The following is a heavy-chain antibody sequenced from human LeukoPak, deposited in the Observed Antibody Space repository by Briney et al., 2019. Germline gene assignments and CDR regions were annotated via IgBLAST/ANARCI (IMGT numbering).Heavy chain of an antibody. Sequence: GGSLRLSCAASGFTFSSYWMSWVRQAPGKGLEWVANIKQDGSEKYYVDSVKGRFTISRDNAKNSLYLQMNSLKTEDTAVYYCTIAVAGYMDVWGKGTTVTVSS. CDR2: IKQDGSEK. D-gene: IGHD6-19*01. CDR3: TIAVAGYMDV. V-gene: IGHV3-7*03. CDR1: GFTFSSYW. J-gene: IGHJ6*03.